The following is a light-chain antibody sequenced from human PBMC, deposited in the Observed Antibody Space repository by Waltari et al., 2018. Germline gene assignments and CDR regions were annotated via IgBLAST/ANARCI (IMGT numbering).Light chain of an antibody. J-gene: IGKJ1*01. CDR1: QSVSRA. V-gene: IGKV3-20*01. CDR3: QHYVRLPAT. Sequence: EIVLTQSPRTLSLSLGERATLSCRASQSVSRALAWYQQKPGQAPRLLIYGASTRATGIPDRFSGSGSGTDFSLTISRLEPDDFAVYYCQHYVRLPATFGQGTTVEI. CDR2: GAS.